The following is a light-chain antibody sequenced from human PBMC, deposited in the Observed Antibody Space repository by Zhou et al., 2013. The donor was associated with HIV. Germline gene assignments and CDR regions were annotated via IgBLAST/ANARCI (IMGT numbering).Light chain of an antibody. Sequence: EIEMTQSPATLSLSPGEGATLSCRASQSVSSDLAWYQQRPGQAPRLLMYGASTRATGFPARFSGSGSGTEFTLTVSSLQSEDFAVYYCQQYNDWPRTFGPGTRLEIK. J-gene: IGKJ5*01. V-gene: IGKV3D-15*01. CDR3: QQYNDWPRT. CDR2: GAS. CDR1: QSVSSD.